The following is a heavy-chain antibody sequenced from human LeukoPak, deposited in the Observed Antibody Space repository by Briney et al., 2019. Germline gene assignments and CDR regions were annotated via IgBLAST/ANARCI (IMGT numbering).Heavy chain of an antibody. CDR1: GYSISSGYY. Sequence: SETLSLTCPVSGYSISSGYYWGWIRQPPGKGLEWIGSIYHSGSTYYNPSLKSRVTISVDTSKNQFSLKLSSVTAADTAVYYCARDFGGDWGAFDIWGQGTMVTVSS. CDR2: IYHSGST. CDR3: ARDFGGDWGAFDI. V-gene: IGHV4-38-2*02. D-gene: IGHD2-21*02. J-gene: IGHJ3*02.